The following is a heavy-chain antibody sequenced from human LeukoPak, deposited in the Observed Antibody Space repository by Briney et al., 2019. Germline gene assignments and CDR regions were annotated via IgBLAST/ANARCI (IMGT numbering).Heavy chain of an antibody. D-gene: IGHD5-12*01. Sequence: SETLSLTCTVSGGSISSYYWSWIRQPAGKGLEWIGRIYTSGSTNYNPSLKSRVTMPVDTSKNQFSLKLSSVTAADTAVYYCARASLIGYSGYEYYFDYWGQGTLVTVSS. CDR1: GGSISSYY. J-gene: IGHJ4*02. CDR2: IYTSGST. CDR3: ARASLIGYSGYEYYFDY. V-gene: IGHV4-4*07.